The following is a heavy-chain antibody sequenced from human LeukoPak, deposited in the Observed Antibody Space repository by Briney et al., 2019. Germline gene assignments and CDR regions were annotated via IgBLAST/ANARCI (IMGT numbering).Heavy chain of an antibody. CDR2: IYYSGST. D-gene: IGHD6-13*01. CDR1: GGSISSYY. V-gene: IGHV4-59*01. CDR3: ARVVLLAAAGPAAFDI. Sequence: SETLSLTCTVSGGSISSYYWGWIRQPPGKGLEWIGYIYYSGSTNYNPSLKSRVTISVDTSKNQFSLKLSSVTAADTAVYYCARVVLLAAAGPAAFDIWGQGTMVTVSS. J-gene: IGHJ3*02.